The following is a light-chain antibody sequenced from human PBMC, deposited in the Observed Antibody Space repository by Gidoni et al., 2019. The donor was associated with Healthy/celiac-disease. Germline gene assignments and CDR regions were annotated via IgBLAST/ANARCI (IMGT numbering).Light chain of an antibody. V-gene: IGKV1-6*01. CDR3: LQDYNYPWT. Sequence: AIQMTQCPSSLSASVGDRVTITCRASQGIRNDLGGYQQKPGKAPKLLIYAASSLQSGVPSRFSVSGSGTDFTLTISSLQPEDFATYYCLQDYNYPWTFGQGTKVEIK. CDR2: AAS. J-gene: IGKJ1*01. CDR1: QGIRND.